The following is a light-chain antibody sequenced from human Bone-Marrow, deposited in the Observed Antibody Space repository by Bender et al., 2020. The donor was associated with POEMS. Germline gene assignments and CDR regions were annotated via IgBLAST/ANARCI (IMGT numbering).Light chain of an antibody. CDR2: EVT. CDR3: SSYTSSTTLV. Sequence: QSALTQPASVSGSPGQSITISCTGTSSDVGSYNLVSWYQQHPGKAPELMIYEVTKRPSGVPDRFSGSKSGNTASLTISGLQAEDEADYYCSSYTSSTTLVFGGGTKLTVL. CDR1: SSDVGSYNL. J-gene: IGLJ2*01. V-gene: IGLV2-14*02.